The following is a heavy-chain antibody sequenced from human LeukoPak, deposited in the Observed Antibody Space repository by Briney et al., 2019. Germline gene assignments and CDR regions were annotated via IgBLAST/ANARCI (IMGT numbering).Heavy chain of an antibody. CDR2: IGGSSGAT. Sequence: GGPLRLSCAASRFTFSTYAMNWVRQAPGKGLECVSTIGGSSGATYYADSVKGRFIVSRDNSKNILYLQINSLRADDTAVYYCAKRGEGCSGVSCLYWYFDIWGRGTLVTVSS. J-gene: IGHJ2*01. CDR1: RFTFSTYA. CDR3: AKRGEGCSGVSCLYWYFDI. V-gene: IGHV3-23*01. D-gene: IGHD2-15*01.